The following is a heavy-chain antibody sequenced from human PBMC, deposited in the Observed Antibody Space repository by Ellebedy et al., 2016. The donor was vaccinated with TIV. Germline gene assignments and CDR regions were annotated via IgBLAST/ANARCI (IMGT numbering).Heavy chain of an antibody. J-gene: IGHJ6*02. CDR3: ARDRIPYSTSWYTFGMDV. Sequence: GGSLRLXCAASGFTFSTHAMTWVRQAPGKGLEWVSAISGSGVTTYYADSVKGRFTISRDNSKNTLYLQMNSLRAEDTAVYYCARDRIPYSTSWYTFGMDVWGQGTTVTVSS. D-gene: IGHD6-13*01. CDR1: GFTFSTHA. CDR2: ISGSGVTT. V-gene: IGHV3-23*01.